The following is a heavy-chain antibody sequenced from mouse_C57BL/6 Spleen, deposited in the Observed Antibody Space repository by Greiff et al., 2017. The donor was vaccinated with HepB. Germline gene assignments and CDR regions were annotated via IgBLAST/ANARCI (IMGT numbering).Heavy chain of an antibody. CDR2: IWSGGST. CDR3: ARKYYYGSSRWYFDV. V-gene: IGHV2-2*01. D-gene: IGHD1-1*01. Sequence: VMLVESGPGLVQPSQSLSITCTVSGFSFTSYGVPWVRQSPGKGLEWLGVIWSGGSTDYNAAFISRLSISKDNTKSQVFFKMNSLQADDTARYYCARKYYYGSSRWYFDVWGTGTTVTVSA. J-gene: IGHJ1*03. CDR1: GFSFTSYG.